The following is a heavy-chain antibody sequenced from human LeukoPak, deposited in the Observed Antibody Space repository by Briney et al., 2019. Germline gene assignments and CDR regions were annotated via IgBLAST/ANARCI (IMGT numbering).Heavy chain of an antibody. V-gene: IGHV3-7*01. D-gene: IGHD3-22*01. Sequence: GGSLRLSCAASGFTFSSYWMSWVRQAPGKGLEWVANIKQDGSEKYYVDSVKGRFTISRDNAKNSLYLQMNSLRAEDTAVYYCARGTSDSRVTPTRYWGQGTLVTVSS. J-gene: IGHJ4*02. CDR2: IKQDGSEK. CDR3: ARGTSDSRVTPTRY. CDR1: GFTFSSYW.